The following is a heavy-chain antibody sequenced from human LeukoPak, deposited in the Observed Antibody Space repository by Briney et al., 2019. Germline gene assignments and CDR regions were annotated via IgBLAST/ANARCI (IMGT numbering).Heavy chain of an antibody. V-gene: IGHV4-59*01. CDR3: ARGGRPTYYDFWSGYYTGIGAFDI. Sequence: PSETLSLTCTVSGGSISSYYWSWIRQPPGKGLEWIGYIYYGGSTNYNPSLKSRVTISVDTSKNQFSLKLSSVTAADTAVYYCARGGRPTYYDFWSGYYTGIGAFDIWGQGTMVTVSS. CDR1: GGSISSYY. D-gene: IGHD3-3*01. J-gene: IGHJ3*02. CDR2: IYYGGST.